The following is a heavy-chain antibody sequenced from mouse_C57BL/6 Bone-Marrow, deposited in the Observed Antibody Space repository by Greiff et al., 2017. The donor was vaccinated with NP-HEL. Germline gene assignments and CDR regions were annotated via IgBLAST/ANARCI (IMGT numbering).Heavy chain of an antibody. CDR1: GFTFSDYG. Sequence: DVKLVESGGGLVQPGGSLKLSCAASGFTFSDYGMAWVRQAPRKGPEWVAFISNLAYSIYYADTVTGRFTISRENAKNTLYLEMSSLRSEDTAMYYCARQGPYYYGGGFDYWGQGTPLTVSS. J-gene: IGHJ2*01. V-gene: IGHV5-15*01. CDR2: ISNLAYSI. D-gene: IGHD1-1*01. CDR3: ARQGPYYYGGGFDY.